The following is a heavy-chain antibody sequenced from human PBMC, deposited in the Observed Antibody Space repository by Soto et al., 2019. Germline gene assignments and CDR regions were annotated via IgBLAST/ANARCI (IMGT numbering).Heavy chain of an antibody. CDR3: AAHLNTTVTAYWYFDL. D-gene: IGHD4-17*01. CDR1: GGSFSGYY. V-gene: IGHV4-34*01. Sequence: QVHLQQWGAGLLKPSETLSLTCAVYGGSFSGYYWSWIRQPPGKGVEWLGEINHSGSTNFNPSLKSRVTSSVDTSKKQFSLKLSSVTAADTAVYYCAAHLNTTVTAYWYFDLWGRGTLVTVSS. J-gene: IGHJ2*01. CDR2: INHSGST.